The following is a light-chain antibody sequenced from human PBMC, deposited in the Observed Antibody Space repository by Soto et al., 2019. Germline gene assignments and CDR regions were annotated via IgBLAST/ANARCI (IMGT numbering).Light chain of an antibody. CDR2: AAS. V-gene: IGKV1-39*01. CDR1: QSISSY. J-gene: IGKJ4*01. CDR3: QQSYSTPLT. Sequence: DIQMTQSPSSLSASVGDRVTITCRASQSISSYLNWYQQKPGKAPKLLIYAASSLQSGVPSRFSGSGSGTDFTLTISSLQPEDFETYYCQQSYSTPLTLGGGTKVDNK.